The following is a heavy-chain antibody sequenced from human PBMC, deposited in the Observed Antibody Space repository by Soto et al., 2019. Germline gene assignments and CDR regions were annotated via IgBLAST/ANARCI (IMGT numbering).Heavy chain of an antibody. CDR3: ARTLVRGAYYYYYGMDV. Sequence: QVQLVESGGGVVQPGRSLRLSCAASGFTFSSYAMHWVRQAPGKGLEWVAVISYDGSNKYYADSVKGRFTISRDNSKNTLYLQMNSLRAGDTAVYYCARTLVRGAYYYYYGMDVWGQGTTVTVSS. V-gene: IGHV3-30-3*01. CDR2: ISYDGSNK. D-gene: IGHD3-10*01. J-gene: IGHJ6*02. CDR1: GFTFSSYA.